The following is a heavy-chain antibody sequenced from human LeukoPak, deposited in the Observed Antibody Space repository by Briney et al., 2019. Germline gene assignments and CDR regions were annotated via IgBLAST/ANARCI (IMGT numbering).Heavy chain of an antibody. CDR1: GFTFSTFG. V-gene: IGHV3-23*01. CDR2: IFPSGGEI. D-gene: IGHD2-8*02. CDR3: ATYRQVLLPFEP. J-gene: IGHJ5*02. Sequence: AGGSLRLAYAASGFTFSTFGMSWVRQPPGKWLEWVSSIFPSGGEINYAESVSGRSTISRDNSKSTLSLQMNSLRAEDTAIYYCATYRQVLLPFEPWGQGTLVTVSS.